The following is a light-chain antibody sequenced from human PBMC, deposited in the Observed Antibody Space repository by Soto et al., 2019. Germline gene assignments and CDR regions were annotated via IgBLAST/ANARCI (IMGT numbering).Light chain of an antibody. V-gene: IGLV2-11*01. Sequence: QSALTQPRSVSGSPGQSVTISCTGTSSDVDGYNYVSWYQQHPGKAPKLMIYDVSKRPSGVPDRFSGSKSGNTASLTISGLQAEDEADYYCCSYAGSYTSGVFGTGTKVTVL. CDR3: CSYAGSYTSGV. J-gene: IGLJ1*01. CDR2: DVS. CDR1: SSDVDGYNY.